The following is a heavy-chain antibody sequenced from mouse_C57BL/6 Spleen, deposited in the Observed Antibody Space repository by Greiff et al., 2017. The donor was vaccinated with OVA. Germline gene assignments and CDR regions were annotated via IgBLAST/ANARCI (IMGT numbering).Heavy chain of an antibody. V-gene: IGHV1-82*01. CDR3: ARTAGSGYCDY. CDR2: IYPGDGDT. CDR1: GYAFSSSW. J-gene: IGHJ2*01. D-gene: IGHD3-2*02. Sequence: VQRVESGPELVKPGASVKISCKASGYAFSSSWMNWVKQRPGKGLEWIGRIYPGDGDTNYNGKFKGKATLTADKSSSTAYMQLSSLTSEDSAVYFCARTAGSGYCDYWGQGTTLTVSS.